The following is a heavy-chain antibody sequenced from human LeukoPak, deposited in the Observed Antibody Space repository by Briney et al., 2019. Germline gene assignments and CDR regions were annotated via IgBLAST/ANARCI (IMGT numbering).Heavy chain of an antibody. CDR3: ARARHSSGYYYGALFY. D-gene: IGHD3-22*01. CDR1: TFTFSNYW. CDR2: IKQDGSEK. J-gene: IGHJ4*02. V-gene: IGHV3-7*03. Sequence: GGSLRLSCAASTFTFSNYWMSWVRQAPGKGLEWVANIKQDGSEKYYVDSVKGRFTISRDNAKTSLYLQMNSLRAEDTAVYYCARARHSSGYYYGALFYWGQRTLVTVSS.